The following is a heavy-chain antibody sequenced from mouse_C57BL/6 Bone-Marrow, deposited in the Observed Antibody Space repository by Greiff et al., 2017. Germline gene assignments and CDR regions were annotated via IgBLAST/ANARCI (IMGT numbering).Heavy chain of an antibody. CDR3: TTELAWFAY. Sequence: EVQLQQSGAELVRPGASVKLSCTASGFNIKDDYMHWVKQRPEQGLEGIGWIDPENGDTEYASKFQGKAPITADTSSNTAYLQLSSLTSEDNAVYYCTTELAWFAYWGQGTLVTVSA. CDR2: IDPENGDT. J-gene: IGHJ3*01. V-gene: IGHV14-4*01. CDR1: GFNIKDDY. D-gene: IGHD4-1*01.